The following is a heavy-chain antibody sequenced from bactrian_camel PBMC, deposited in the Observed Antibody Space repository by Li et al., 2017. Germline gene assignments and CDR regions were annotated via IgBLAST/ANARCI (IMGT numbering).Heavy chain of an antibody. CDR1: QYPVNSAS. CDR2: ISRGGRT. V-gene: IGHV3S67*01. J-gene: IGHJ6*01. D-gene: IGHD6*01. CDR3: AVDPRPTSYVGHWCVAGVSFDT. Sequence: VQLVESGGGSVQAGGSLKLSCVHPQYPVNSASNACLGWFRQAPGKEREAVAVISRGGRTSYAPFVDGRFTISMHSAKNTLYLLMTHLKPEDTATYYCAVDPRPTSYVGHWCVAGVSFDTWGQGTQVTVS.